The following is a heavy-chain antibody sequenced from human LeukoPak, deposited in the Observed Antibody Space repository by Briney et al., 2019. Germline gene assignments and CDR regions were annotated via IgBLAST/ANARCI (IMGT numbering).Heavy chain of an antibody. D-gene: IGHD5-12*01. CDR1: GFTFSSYW. CDR3: ARAPYSGYDPPISYYYYMDV. J-gene: IGHJ6*03. V-gene: IGHV3-7*01. CDR2: IEQDGSEK. Sequence: GGSLRLSCAASGFTFSSYWMSWVRQAPGKGLEWVANIEQDGSEKYYVDSVKGRFTISGDNAKNSLYLQMNSLRAEDTAVYYCARAPYSGYDPPISYYYYMDVWGKGTTVTVSS.